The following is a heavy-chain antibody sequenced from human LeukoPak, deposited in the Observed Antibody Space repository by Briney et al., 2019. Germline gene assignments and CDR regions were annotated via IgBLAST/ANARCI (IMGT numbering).Heavy chain of an antibody. J-gene: IGHJ4*02. CDR3: VKSGTWADFDS. V-gene: IGHV3-64D*09. CDR2: ISNKGGST. Sequence: GGSLRLSCSASGFTFSSYGMHWVRQAPGKGLEYVAGISNKGGSTYYADAAKGRFTISRDNSKNTLHLQMSSLRADDTAVYYCVKSGTWADFDSWGQGTLVTVSS. CDR1: GFTFSSYG. D-gene: IGHD1-26*01.